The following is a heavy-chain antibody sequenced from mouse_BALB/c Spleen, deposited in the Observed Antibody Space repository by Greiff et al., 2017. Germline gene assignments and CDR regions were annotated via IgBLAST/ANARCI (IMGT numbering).Heavy chain of an antibody. D-gene: IGHD2-3*01. Sequence: DVQLQESGGGLVKPGGSLKLSCAASGFAFSSYDMSWVRQTPEKRLEWVAYISSGGGSTYYPDTVKGRFTISRDNAKNTLYLQMSSLKSEDTAMYYCARYLYDHPTVYAMDYWGQGTSVTVSS. V-gene: IGHV5-12-1*01. CDR2: ISSGGGST. CDR3: ARYLYDHPTVYAMDY. J-gene: IGHJ4*01. CDR1: GFAFSSYD.